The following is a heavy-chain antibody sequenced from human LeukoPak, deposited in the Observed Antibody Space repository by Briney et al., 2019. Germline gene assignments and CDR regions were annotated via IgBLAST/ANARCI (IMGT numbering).Heavy chain of an antibody. V-gene: IGHV1-2*02. CDR2: INPNSGGT. CDR3: ARFGSGGS. Sequence: GSSVKVSCKASGGTFSSYAISWVRQAPGQGLEWMGWINPNSGGTNYAQKFQGRVTMTRDTSISTAYMELSRLRSDDTAVYYCARFGSGGSWGQGTLVTVSS. J-gene: IGHJ4*02. D-gene: IGHD2-15*01. CDR1: GGTFSSYA.